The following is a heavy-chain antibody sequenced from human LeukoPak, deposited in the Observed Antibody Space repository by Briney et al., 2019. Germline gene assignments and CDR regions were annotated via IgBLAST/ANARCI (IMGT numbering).Heavy chain of an antibody. Sequence: SVTLSLTCSVSGGSISSLYWSWIRQRPGKGLEGSGYIYYRGSNNYNPSLKSRVTLSVDTSKNQFSLKLSSVTAADTAVYYCARERLVLSFYHGMDVWGQGTTVTVSS. CDR3: ARERLVLSFYHGMDV. CDR1: GGSISSLY. V-gene: IGHV4-59*01. J-gene: IGHJ6*02. CDR2: IYYRGSN. D-gene: IGHD6-6*01.